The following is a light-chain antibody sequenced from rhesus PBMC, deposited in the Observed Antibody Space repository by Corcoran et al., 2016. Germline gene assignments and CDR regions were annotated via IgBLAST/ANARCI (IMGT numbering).Light chain of an antibody. V-gene: IGKV1-74*01. CDR3: QHGYGTPLT. CDR1: ENVNIY. CDR2: KAS. Sequence: DIQMTQSPSSLSASVGDRVTITCRASENVNIYLNWYQQKPGKAPKLLIKKASTLQSGVPSRFSGSGSGTDYTFTISSLQPEDVATYYCQHGYGTPLTFGGGTKVEIK. J-gene: IGKJ4*01.